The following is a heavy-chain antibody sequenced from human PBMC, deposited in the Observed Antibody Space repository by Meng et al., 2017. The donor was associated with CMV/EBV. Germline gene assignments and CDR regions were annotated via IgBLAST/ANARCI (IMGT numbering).Heavy chain of an antibody. J-gene: IGHJ6*02. CDR1: GGSFSGYY. CDR3: ARGHSSSWYSVYYYYYYGMDV. D-gene: IGHD6-13*01. Sequence: SETLSLTCAVYGGSFSGYYWSWIRQPPGKGLEWIGEINHSGSTNYNPSLKSRVTISVDTSKNQFSLKLSSATAADTAVYYCARGHSSSWYSVYYYYYYGMDVWGQGTTVTVSS. V-gene: IGHV4-34*01. CDR2: INHSGST.